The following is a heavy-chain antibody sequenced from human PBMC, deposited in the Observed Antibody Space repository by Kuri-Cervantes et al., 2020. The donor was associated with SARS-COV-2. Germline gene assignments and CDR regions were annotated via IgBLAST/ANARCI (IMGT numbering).Heavy chain of an antibody. J-gene: IGHJ4*02. CDR1: GYTFTSYG. Sequence: ASVKVSCKVSGYTFTSYGISWVRQAPGQGLEWMGWISAYNGNTNYAQKLQGRVTMTTDTSTSTAYMELRSLRSDDTAVYYCAREKLRYFDWSKPPTPEYYFDYWGQGTLVTVSS. V-gene: IGHV1-18*01. CDR3: AREKLRYFDWSKPPTPEYYFDY. CDR2: ISAYNGNT. D-gene: IGHD3-9*01.